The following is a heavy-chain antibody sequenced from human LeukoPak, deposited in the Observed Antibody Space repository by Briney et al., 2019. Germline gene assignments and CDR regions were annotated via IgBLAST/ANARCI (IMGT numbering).Heavy chain of an antibody. D-gene: IGHD6-19*01. J-gene: IGHJ5*02. CDR1: GYTFTGYY. CDR3: ARDPSNTSGWKTWFDT. V-gene: IGHV1-2*04. CDR2: INPNSGGT. Sequence: GASVKVSCKASGYTFTGYYMHWVRQAPGQGLEWMGWINPNSGGTNYAQKFQGWVTMTRDTSISTAYMELSRLRSDDMAVYYCARDPSNTSGWKTWFDTWGQGTPVTVSS.